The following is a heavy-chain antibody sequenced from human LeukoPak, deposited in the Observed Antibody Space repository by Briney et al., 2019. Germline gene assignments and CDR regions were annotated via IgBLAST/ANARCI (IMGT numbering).Heavy chain of an antibody. D-gene: IGHD5-18*01. Sequence: GGSLRLSCAASGFTFSSYFMSWVRQAPGKGLEWVANIKEDGSEKYYVDSVKGRFTISRDNAKNSLYLQMNSLRDEDTAVYYCARAPNRGYSYGTGAHNWFDPWGQGTLVTVSS. CDR2: IKEDGSEK. J-gene: IGHJ5*02. CDR1: GFTFSSYF. V-gene: IGHV3-7*05. CDR3: ARAPNRGYSYGTGAHNWFDP.